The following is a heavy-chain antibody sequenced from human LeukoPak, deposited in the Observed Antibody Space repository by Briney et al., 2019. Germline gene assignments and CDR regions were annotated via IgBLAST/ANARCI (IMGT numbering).Heavy chain of an antibody. CDR3: AKSNYFDSGGYYFFDY. CDR2: INSDSSLM. J-gene: IGHJ4*02. CDR1: GFTFSSYS. D-gene: IGHD3-22*01. Sequence: PGGSLRLSCAASGFTFSSYSMNWVRQAPGKGLEWVSSINSDSSLMFYAESVKGRFTISRDNARNSLYLQMNSLRAEDTAVYYCAKSNYFDSGGYYFFDYWGQGTLVTVSS. V-gene: IGHV3-21*01.